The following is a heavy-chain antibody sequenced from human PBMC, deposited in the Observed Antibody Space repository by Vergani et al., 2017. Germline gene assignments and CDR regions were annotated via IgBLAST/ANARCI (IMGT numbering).Heavy chain of an antibody. CDR1: GYSFTSYW. CDR2: IDPSDSYT. D-gene: IGHD6-19*01. V-gene: IGHV5-10-1*03. CDR3: ARRAVAGTWYCDL. J-gene: IGHJ2*01. Sequence: EVQLVPSGAEVKTPGASLRISCTGSGYSFTSYWISWVRQMPGKGLEWMGRIDPSDSYTNYSPSFQGHVTISADKSISTAYLQWSSLKASDTAMYYCARRAVAGTWYCDLWGRGTLVTVSS.